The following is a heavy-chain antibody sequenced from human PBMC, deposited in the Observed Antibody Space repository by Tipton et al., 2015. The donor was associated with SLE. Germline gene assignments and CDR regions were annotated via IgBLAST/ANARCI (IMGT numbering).Heavy chain of an antibody. CDR1: GYTFTSYD. V-gene: IGHV1-8*02. J-gene: IGHJ4*02. CDR2: MNPNSGNT. CDR3: ATERKRYVDIVAPTDY. D-gene: IGHD5-12*01. Sequence: QSGPEVKKPGASVKVSCKASGYTFTSYDINWVRQATGQGLEWMGWMNPNSGNTGYAQKFQGRVTMTRNTSISTAYMELSSLRSEDTAVYYCATERKRYVDIVAPTDYWGQGTLVTVSS.